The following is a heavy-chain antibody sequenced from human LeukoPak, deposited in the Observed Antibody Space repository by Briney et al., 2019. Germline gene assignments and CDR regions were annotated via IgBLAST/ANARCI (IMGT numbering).Heavy chain of an antibody. CDR2: ILGSGGST. CDR3: AKKRIAASGTGLKFLH. J-gene: IGHJ1*01. CDR1: GFTFSSYA. V-gene: IGHV3-23*01. Sequence: GGSLRLSCAASGFTFSSYAMSWVRQAPGKGLERVSTILGSGGSTYYADSVKGRFTISRDNSKNTLYLQMNSLRAEDTAVYYCAKKRIAASGTGLKFLHWGQGTLVTVFS. D-gene: IGHD6-6*01.